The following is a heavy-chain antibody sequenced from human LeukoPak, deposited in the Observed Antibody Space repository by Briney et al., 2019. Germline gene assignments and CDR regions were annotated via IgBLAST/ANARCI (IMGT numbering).Heavy chain of an antibody. V-gene: IGHV1-2*02. Sequence: ASVKVSCKASGYTFTGYYMHWVRQAPGQGLEWMGWINPNSGGTNYAQKFQGRVTMTRDTSISTAYMELSRLRSDDTAVYYCARCHYYGSGNYVRVYSPDFWGRGTLVTVSS. D-gene: IGHD3-10*01. CDR1: GYTFTGYY. CDR3: ARCHYYGSGNYVRVYSPDF. J-gene: IGHJ4*02. CDR2: INPNSGGT.